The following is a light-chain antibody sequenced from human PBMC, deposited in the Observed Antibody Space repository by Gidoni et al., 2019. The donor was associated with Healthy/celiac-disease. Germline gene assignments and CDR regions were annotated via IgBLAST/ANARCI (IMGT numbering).Light chain of an antibody. CDR3: RQSYSTLLLT. CDR1: QSISSY. Sequence: DIQMTQSPSSLSASVGDRVTITCRASQSISSYLNWYQQKPGKAPKLLIYAASSLQSGVPSRFSGSGSGTDFTLTISSLQPEDFATYYCRQSYSTLLLTFXGXTKVEIK. V-gene: IGKV1-39*01. J-gene: IGKJ4*01. CDR2: AAS.